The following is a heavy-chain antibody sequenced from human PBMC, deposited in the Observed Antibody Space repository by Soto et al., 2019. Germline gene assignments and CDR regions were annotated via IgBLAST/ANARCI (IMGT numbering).Heavy chain of an antibody. CDR1: GYTFHNYG. J-gene: IGHJ4*02. D-gene: IGHD1-26*01. V-gene: IGHV1-18*01. CDR3: ARGSESFDL. CDR2: ISGYNGNT. Sequence: QVLLMQSGPEVKKPGASVKVSCKASGYTFHNYGISWVRQVPGHGLEWMGWISGYNGNTNYAPKIQGRVTVTRDTSTATAYMELRSLRSDDTAIYYCARGSESFDLWGQGTLVTVSS.